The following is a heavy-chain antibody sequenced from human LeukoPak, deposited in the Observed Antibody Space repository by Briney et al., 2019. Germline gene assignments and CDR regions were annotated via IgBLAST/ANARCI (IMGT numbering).Heavy chain of an antibody. J-gene: IGHJ5*02. D-gene: IGHD1-20*01. CDR3: ARDRRGITGPEWFDP. CDR1: GFTFGDYG. V-gene: IGHV3-20*04. CDR2: ISWNSDSA. Sequence: GGSLRLSCEGSGFTFGDYGMSWVRQAPGKGPEWVAGISWNSDSAGYPDSVRGRFTISRDNAKNSLYLQMDSLRVEDTAFYYCARDRRGITGPEWFDPWGQGTLVTVSS.